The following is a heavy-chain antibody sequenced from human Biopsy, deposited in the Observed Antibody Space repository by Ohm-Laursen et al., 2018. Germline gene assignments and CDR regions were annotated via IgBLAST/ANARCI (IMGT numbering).Heavy chain of an antibody. CDR3: ARDPLNGHKHFDY. CDR1: SYTFTDYN. J-gene: IGHJ4*02. CDR2: INCKTGAT. D-gene: IGHD2-8*01. Sequence: EASVKVSCKASSYTFTDYNIHWMRQAPRQGLEWLGYINCKTGATNYAQKFQGTVTMTRDTSISTAYLALGSLRSADTAIYYCARDPLNGHKHFDYWGQGSLVTVSS. V-gene: IGHV1-2*02.